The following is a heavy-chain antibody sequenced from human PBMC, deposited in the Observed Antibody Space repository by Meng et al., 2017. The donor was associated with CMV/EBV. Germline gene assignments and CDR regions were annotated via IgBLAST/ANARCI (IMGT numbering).Heavy chain of an antibody. Sequence: GGSLRLSCVGSGFDFEDYAMHWVRQAPGKGLEWVSGLSWNRATIGYADSVKGRFTIFRDNAKNSVFLQMNSLRVEDTAVYYCAKVRREYLGYCSDNICESYFDIWGRGTLVTVSS. D-gene: IGHD2-15*01. J-gene: IGHJ2*01. CDR3: AKVRREYLGYCSDNICESYFDI. CDR1: GFDFEDYA. V-gene: IGHV3-9*01. CDR2: LSWNRATI.